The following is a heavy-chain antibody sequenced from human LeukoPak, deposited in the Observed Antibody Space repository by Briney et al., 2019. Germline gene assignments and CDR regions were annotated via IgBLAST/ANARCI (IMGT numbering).Heavy chain of an antibody. J-gene: IGHJ5*02. CDR2: IYTSGST. Sequence: SETLSLTCTVSGGSISSYYWSWIRQPAGKGLEWIGRIYTSGSTNYNPSLKSRVTMPVDTSKNQFSLKLSSVTAADTAVYYCARELLGYCSSTSCYWFDPWGQGTLVTVSS. V-gene: IGHV4-4*07. CDR3: ARELLGYCSSTSCYWFDP. CDR1: GGSISSYY. D-gene: IGHD2-2*01.